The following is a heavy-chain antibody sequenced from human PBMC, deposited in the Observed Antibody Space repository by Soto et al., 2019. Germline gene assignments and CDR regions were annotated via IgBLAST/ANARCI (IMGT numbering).Heavy chain of an antibody. D-gene: IGHD6-6*01. CDR2: IYQTGST. CDR3: ARVSSSSAFGMDV. V-gene: IGHV4-4*02. Sequence: SETLYLTCAVSGGSISTISWWTFFRQPPGKGLDWIGEIYQTGSTSYNPSLESRVTISIDKSKNQFSLKLRSVTAADTAVYYCARVSSSSAFGMDVWGQGATVTSP. CDR1: GGSISTISW. J-gene: IGHJ6*02.